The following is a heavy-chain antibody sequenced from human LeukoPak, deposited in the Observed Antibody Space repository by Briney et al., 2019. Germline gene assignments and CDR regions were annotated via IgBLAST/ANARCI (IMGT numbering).Heavy chain of an antibody. Sequence: GASVKVSCKASGGTFSSYAISWVRQAPGQGLEWMGRIIPILGIANYAQKFQGRVTITADKSTSTAYMELSSLRSEDTAVYYCASSNVMGIAVAPPTGCWGQGTLVTVSS. CDR3: ASSNVMGIAVAPPTGC. V-gene: IGHV1-69*04. J-gene: IGHJ4*02. CDR1: GGTFSSYA. D-gene: IGHD6-19*01. CDR2: IIPILGIA.